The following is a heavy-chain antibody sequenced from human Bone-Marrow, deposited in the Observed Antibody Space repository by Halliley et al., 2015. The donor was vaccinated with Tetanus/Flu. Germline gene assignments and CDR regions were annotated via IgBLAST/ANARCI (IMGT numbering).Heavy chain of an antibody. CDR3: ARRSSGCPGVGTNFYCAGMDV. CDR1: GFTFSNYA. CDR2: ITSSGDLT. J-gene: IGHJ6*02. V-gene: IGHV3-64*01. D-gene: IGHD1-26*01. Sequence: SLRLSCAASGFTFSNYAMHWVRQTPGKGLEYVSMITSSGDLTYYANSVKGRFTISRDNSKNMLYLHMGSLRTEDMGVYYCARRSSGCPGVGTNFYCAGMDVWGQGTTVTVSS.